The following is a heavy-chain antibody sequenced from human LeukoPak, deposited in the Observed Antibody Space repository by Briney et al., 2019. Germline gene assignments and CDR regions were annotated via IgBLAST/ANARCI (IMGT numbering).Heavy chain of an antibody. Sequence: SETLSLTCAVYGGSFSDYYWSWIRQPPGKGLEWIGEINHSGSTNYNPSLKSRVTISVDTSENQFSLKLSSVTAADTAVYYCASLGYCSSTSCSPGYNWFDPWGQGTLVTVSS. V-gene: IGHV4-34*01. CDR3: ASLGYCSSTSCSPGYNWFDP. CDR2: INHSGST. D-gene: IGHD2-2*01. CDR1: GGSFSDYY. J-gene: IGHJ5*02.